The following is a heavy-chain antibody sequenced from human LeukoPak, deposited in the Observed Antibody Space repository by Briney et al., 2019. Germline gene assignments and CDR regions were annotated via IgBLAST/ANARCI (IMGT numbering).Heavy chain of an antibody. CDR3: TTVAYSGGWYIDY. Sequence: SESLSLTCTVSAGSISSYYWSSIRQPPGKGLEWVGYIYYSGSTNYNPSLKSRVTISVDTSKNQFSLKLSSVTAADTAVYYCTTVAYSGGWYIDYWGQGTLVTVSS. CDR2: IYYSGST. J-gene: IGHJ4*02. V-gene: IGHV4-59*01. CDR1: AGSISSYY. D-gene: IGHD6-19*01.